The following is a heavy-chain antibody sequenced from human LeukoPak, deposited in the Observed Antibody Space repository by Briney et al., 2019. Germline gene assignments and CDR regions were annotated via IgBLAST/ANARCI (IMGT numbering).Heavy chain of an antibody. Sequence: SETLSLTCTVSGGSISSSSYYWGWIRQPPGKGLEWIGSIYYSGSTYYNPSLKSRVTISVDTSKNQFSLKLSSVTAADTAVYYCARDLRTYYYAKAYYFDYWGQGTLVTVSS. V-gene: IGHV4-39*07. J-gene: IGHJ4*02. CDR1: GGSISSSSYY. CDR2: IYYSGST. CDR3: ARDLRTYYYAKAYYFDY. D-gene: IGHD3-10*01.